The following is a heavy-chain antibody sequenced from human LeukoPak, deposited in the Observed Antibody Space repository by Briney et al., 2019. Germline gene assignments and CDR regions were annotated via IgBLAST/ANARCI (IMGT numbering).Heavy chain of an antibody. J-gene: IGHJ4*02. CDR3: ARHYTQEDYYGSGSYLWSPIDY. CDR2: IYPGDSDT. Sequence: GESLKISCKGSGYSFTSYWIGWVRQMPGKGLEWMGVIYPGDSDTRYSPSFQGQVTISADKSISTAYLQWSSLKASDTAMYYCARHYTQEDYYGSGSYLWSPIDYWGQGTLVTVSS. D-gene: IGHD3-10*01. V-gene: IGHV5-51*01. CDR1: GYSFTSYW.